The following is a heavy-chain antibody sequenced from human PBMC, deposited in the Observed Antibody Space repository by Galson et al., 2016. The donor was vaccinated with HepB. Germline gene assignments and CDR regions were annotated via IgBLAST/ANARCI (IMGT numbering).Heavy chain of an antibody. D-gene: IGHD6-19*01. CDR2: IYPGDSDT. J-gene: IGHJ5*02. Sequence: QSGAEVKKPGESLKISCKGSGYIFTSYWIGWVRQMPGKGLEWMGIIYPGDSDTRYSPPFQGLVTMSADKSISTAYLQWNSLKASDTAMYYCVGTRSGWSNWFDPWGQGTLVTVSS. CDR1: GYIFTSYW. CDR3: VGTRSGWSNWFDP. V-gene: IGHV5-51*01.